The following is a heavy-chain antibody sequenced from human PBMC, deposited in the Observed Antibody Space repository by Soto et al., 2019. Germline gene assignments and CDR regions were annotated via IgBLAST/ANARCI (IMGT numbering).Heavy chain of an antibody. V-gene: IGHV1-69*13. Sequence: SVKVSCKASGGTFSSYAISWVRQAPGQGLEWMGGIIPIFGTANYAQKFQGRVTITADESTSTAYMELSSLRSEDTAVYYCARDHSEYSSSSYFDYWGQGTLVTVSS. CDR1: GGTFSSYA. CDR3: ARDHSEYSSSSYFDY. D-gene: IGHD6-6*01. J-gene: IGHJ4*02. CDR2: IIPIFGTA.